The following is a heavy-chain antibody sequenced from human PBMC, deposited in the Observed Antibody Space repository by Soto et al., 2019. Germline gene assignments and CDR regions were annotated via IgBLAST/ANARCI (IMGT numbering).Heavy chain of an antibody. D-gene: IGHD5-12*01. CDR1: GFSFSNYW. J-gene: IGHJ4*02. V-gene: IGHV3-7*01. Sequence: PGGSLRLSCAASGFSFSNYWMSWVRQAPGKGLEWVANIKQHGGEIYYVDSVKGRFTISRDNAKNSLYLQMNNLRAEDTAIYYCARDSPYSDCCHYFDFWGQGALVTVSS. CDR2: IKQHGGEI. CDR3: ARDSPYSDCCHYFDF.